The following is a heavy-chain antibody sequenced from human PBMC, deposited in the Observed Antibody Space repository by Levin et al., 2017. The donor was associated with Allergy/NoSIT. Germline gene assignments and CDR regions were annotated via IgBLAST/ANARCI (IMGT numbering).Heavy chain of an antibody. CDR1: GFTFSSYE. V-gene: IGHV3-48*03. Sequence: GESLKISCAASGFTFSSYEMNWVRQAPGKGLEWVSYISSSGSTIYYADSVKGRFTISRDNAKNSLYLQMNSLRAEDTAVYYCASRIAVAGTYDYYYYGMDGWGQGTTVTVSS. D-gene: IGHD6-19*01. CDR3: ASRIAVAGTYDYYYYGMDG. J-gene: IGHJ6*02. CDR2: ISSSGSTI.